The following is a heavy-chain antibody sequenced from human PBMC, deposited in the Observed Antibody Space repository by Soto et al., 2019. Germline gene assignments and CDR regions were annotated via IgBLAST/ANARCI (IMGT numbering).Heavy chain of an antibody. V-gene: IGHV4-39*02. Sequence: SETLSLTCRVSGGSLSNSNLYWAWIRQPPGKGLEWIGCIYNGGRTYYNPSLESRLSMSVDTSKNHFSLRLASVTAADTAVYYCATTYPHHFDSSSYYYVGGFDPWGQGTRVTVSS. D-gene: IGHD3-22*01. J-gene: IGHJ5*02. CDR1: GGSLSNSNLY. CDR2: IYNGGRT. CDR3: ATTYPHHFDSSSYYYVGGFDP.